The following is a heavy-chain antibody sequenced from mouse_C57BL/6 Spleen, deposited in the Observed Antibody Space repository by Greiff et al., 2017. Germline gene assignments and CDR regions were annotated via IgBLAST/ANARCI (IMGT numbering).Heavy chain of an antibody. J-gene: IGHJ4*01. CDR1: GYTFTSYW. Sequence: QVQLQQPGAELVKPGASVKLSCKASGYTFTSYWMHWVKQRPGRGLEWIGRIDPNSGGTKYNEKFKSKATLTVDKPSSTAYMQLSSLTSEDSAVYYCARFEITTVVGKVYAMDYWGQGTSVTVSS. D-gene: IGHD1-1*01. CDR3: ARFEITTVVGKVYAMDY. V-gene: IGHV1-72*01. CDR2: IDPNSGGT.